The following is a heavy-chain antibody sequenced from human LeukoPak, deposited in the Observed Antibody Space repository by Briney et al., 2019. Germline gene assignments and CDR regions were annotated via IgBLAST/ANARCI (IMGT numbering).Heavy chain of an antibody. CDR1: GYIFTRYG. Sequence: ASVKVSCKASGYIFTRYGINWVRQAPGQGLEWMGWISTYNGKTNYAQKFQGRVTMITDTSTNTAYMELKSLRSDDTAVYYCARGLFYDILTGQPQVGYWGQGTLVTVSS. CDR3: ARGLFYDILTGQPQVGY. V-gene: IGHV1-18*01. J-gene: IGHJ4*02. CDR2: ISTYNGKT. D-gene: IGHD3-9*01.